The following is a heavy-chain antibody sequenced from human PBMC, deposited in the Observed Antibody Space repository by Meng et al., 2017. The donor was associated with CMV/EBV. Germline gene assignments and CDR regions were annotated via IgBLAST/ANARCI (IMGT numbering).Heavy chain of an antibody. CDR2: ISSRGDII. CDR1: GFIFSDYY. J-gene: IGHJ3*02. V-gene: IGHV3-11*04. D-gene: IGHD7-27*01. CDR3: VFPKGGRGDDAFDI. Sequence: GGSLRLSCAASGFIFSDYYMNWIRQAPGKGLEWVSYISSRGDIIHYADSVKSRFTLSRDNAKNSLYLQMNSLRAEDTAMYYCVFPKGGRGDDAFDIWGQGTMVTVSS.